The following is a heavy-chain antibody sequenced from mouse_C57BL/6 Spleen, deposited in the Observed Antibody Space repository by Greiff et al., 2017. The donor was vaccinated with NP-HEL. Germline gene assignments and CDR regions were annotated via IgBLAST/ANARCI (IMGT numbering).Heavy chain of an antibody. CDR1: GFTFSDYG. Sequence: EVMLVESGGGLVKPGGSLKLSCAASGFTFSDYGMHWVRQAPEKGLEWVAYISSGSSTIYYADTVKGRFTISRDNAKNTLFRQMTRLRAEDTAMYYWARAALYYAMDYWGQGTSVTVSS. V-gene: IGHV5-17*01. CDR3: ARAALYYAMDY. CDR2: ISSGSSTI. J-gene: IGHJ4*01.